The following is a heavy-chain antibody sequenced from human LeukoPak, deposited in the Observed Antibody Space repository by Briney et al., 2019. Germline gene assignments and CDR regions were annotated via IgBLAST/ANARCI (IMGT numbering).Heavy chain of an antibody. J-gene: IGHJ1*01. CDR1: GGSISRYY. Sequence: KPSETLSLTCTVSGGSISRYYWSWIRQPPGKGLEWIGYIYYTGNTNYNPSLKSRVTISVDTSKNQFSLKLSSVTAADTAVYYCAREYCSSTSCYQYFQHWGQGTLVTVSS. CDR2: IYYTGNT. V-gene: IGHV4-59*12. D-gene: IGHD2-2*01. CDR3: AREYCSSTSCYQYFQH.